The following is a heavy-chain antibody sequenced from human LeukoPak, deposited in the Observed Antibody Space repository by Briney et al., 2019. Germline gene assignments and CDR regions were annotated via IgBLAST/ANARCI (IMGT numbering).Heavy chain of an antibody. CDR2: ISSSSSYI. D-gene: IGHD6-19*01. CDR3: ARDGGFYRSGCNPECNY. Sequence: PGGSLGLSCAASGFTFSSYSMNWVRQAPGKGLEGVSSISSSSSYIYYADPVKGRFTISRYNAKNSLYLQMNSLRAEDTAVYYCARDGGFYRSGCNPECNYWGQGTLVTVSS. CDR1: GFTFSSYS. J-gene: IGHJ4*02. V-gene: IGHV3-21*01.